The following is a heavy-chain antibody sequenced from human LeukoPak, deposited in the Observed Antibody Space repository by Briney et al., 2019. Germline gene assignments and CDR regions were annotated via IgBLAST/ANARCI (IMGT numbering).Heavy chain of an antibody. CDR2: IKQDGNEK. CDR3: AREVYCSSTSCYTGYFQH. V-gene: IGHV3-7*01. J-gene: IGHJ1*01. CDR1: GFTFSSYW. D-gene: IGHD2-2*02. Sequence: GGSLRLPCAASGFTFSSYWMSWVRQAPGKGLEGVANIKQDGNEKYYVDSVKGRFTISRDNAKNSLYLQMNSLRAEDTAVYYCAREVYCSSTSCYTGYFQHWGQGTLVTVSS.